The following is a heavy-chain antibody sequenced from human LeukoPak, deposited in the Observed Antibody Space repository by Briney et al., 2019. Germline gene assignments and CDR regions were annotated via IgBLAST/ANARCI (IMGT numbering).Heavy chain of an antibody. CDR2: IYYSGST. Sequence: PSETLSLTCTVSGGSIRNYYWSWIRQPPGKGLEWIGYIYYSGSTNYNPSLKSRVTISVDPHKHLSPLKLRSVTAADTAVYYCARTEVLPDYYDNSGGFDYWGQGILVTVSS. D-gene: IGHD3-22*01. J-gene: IGHJ4*02. V-gene: IGHV4-59*01. CDR1: GGSIRNYY. CDR3: ARTEVLPDYYDNSGGFDY.